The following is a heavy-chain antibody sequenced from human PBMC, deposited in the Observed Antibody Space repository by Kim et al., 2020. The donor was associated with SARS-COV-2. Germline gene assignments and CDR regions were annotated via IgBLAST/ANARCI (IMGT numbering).Heavy chain of an antibody. CDR3: AKDLHYYYYGMDV. V-gene: IGHV3-33*06. CDR2: IWYDGSNK. Sequence: GVSLRLSCAASGFTFSSYGMHWVRQAPGKGLEWVAVIWYDGSNKYYADSVKGRFTISRDNSKNTLYLQMNSLRAEDTAVYYCAKDLHYYYYGMDVWGQGTTVTVSS. J-gene: IGHJ6*02. CDR1: GFTFSSYG.